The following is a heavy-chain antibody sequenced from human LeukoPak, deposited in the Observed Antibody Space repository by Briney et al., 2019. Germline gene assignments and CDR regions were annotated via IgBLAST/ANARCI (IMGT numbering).Heavy chain of an antibody. CDR1: GYTFTSYG. Sequence: GASVKVSCKASGYTFTSYGISWVRQAPGQGLEWMGWISAYNGNTNYAQKLQGRVTMTTDTSTSTAYMELRSLRSDDTAVYYCARDISPNYGSGITDYYFDYWGQGTLVTVSS. D-gene: IGHD3-10*01. J-gene: IGHJ4*02. V-gene: IGHV1-18*01. CDR2: ISAYNGNT. CDR3: ARDISPNYGSGITDYYFDY.